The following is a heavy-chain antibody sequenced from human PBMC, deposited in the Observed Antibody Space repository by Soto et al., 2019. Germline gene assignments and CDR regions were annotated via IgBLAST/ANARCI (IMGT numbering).Heavy chain of an antibody. Sequence: EVQLLESGGGLVQPGGSLRLSCAASGFTFSSYAMSWVRQAPGKGLEWVSAISGSGGSTYYADSVKGRFTISRDNSKNTRYLQMNSLRAEDTAVYYCAKDLVAGARTETYYYYGMDVWGQGTTVTVSS. D-gene: IGHD6-19*01. V-gene: IGHV3-23*01. CDR1: GFTFSSYA. CDR3: AKDLVAGARTETYYYYGMDV. CDR2: ISGSGGST. J-gene: IGHJ6*02.